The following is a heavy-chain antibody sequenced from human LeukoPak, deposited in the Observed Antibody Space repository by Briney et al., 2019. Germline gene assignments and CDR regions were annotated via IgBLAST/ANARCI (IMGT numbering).Heavy chain of an antibody. Sequence: GGSLRLSCAASGFTVNRNYMNWVRQAAGKGLEWVSVIYSDGSTYYADSVKGRFTISRDNSKNTVYLQMNSLRIEDTAVYYCARSWDARLNLDYWGQGTLVTVSS. CDR2: IYSDGST. CDR3: ARSWDARLNLDY. J-gene: IGHJ4*02. CDR1: GFTVNRNY. V-gene: IGHV3-66*02. D-gene: IGHD1-26*01.